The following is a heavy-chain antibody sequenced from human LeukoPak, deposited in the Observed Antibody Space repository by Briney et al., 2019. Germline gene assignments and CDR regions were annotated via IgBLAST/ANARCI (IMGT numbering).Heavy chain of an antibody. CDR3: ARYIVGATYYFDY. Sequence: GGSLRLSCAASGFTFSTYAMAWVRQAPGKGLEWVSIISGSGGSTHYADSVKGRFTISRDNSKNTLYLQMNSLRAEDTAVYYCARYIVGATYYFDYWGQGTLVTVSS. D-gene: IGHD1-26*01. CDR2: ISGSGGST. CDR1: GFTFSTYA. J-gene: IGHJ4*02. V-gene: IGHV3-23*01.